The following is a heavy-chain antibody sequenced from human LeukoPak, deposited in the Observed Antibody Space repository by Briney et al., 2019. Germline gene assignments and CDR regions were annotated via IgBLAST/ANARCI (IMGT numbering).Heavy chain of an antibody. V-gene: IGHV3-74*01. Sequence: PGGSLRLSCAASGFTIRSYWMHWVRQAPGKGLVWVSRINSDGSSISYADSVKGRFTISRDNAKNTLYLHMNSPRVEDTAVYYCARDLVGATSKADYWGQGTLVTVSS. CDR3: ARDLVGATSKADY. CDR1: GFTIRSYW. CDR2: INSDGSSI. J-gene: IGHJ4*02. D-gene: IGHD1-26*01.